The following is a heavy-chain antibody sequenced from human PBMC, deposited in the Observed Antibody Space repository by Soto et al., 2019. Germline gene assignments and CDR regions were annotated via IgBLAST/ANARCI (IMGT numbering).Heavy chain of an antibody. Sequence: VSLRVSCAASGVTISSYAMSWVSQTPGKGLEWVSAISGSGGSTYYADSVKGRFTISRDNSKNTLYLQMNSLRAEDTAVYYCAKYKRYQPLLGLGEWFAPWGQGTLVTVSS. J-gene: IGHJ5*02. CDR3: AKYKRYQPLLGLGEWFAP. CDR2: ISGSGGST. V-gene: IGHV3-23*01. CDR1: GVTISSYA. D-gene: IGHD2-2*01.